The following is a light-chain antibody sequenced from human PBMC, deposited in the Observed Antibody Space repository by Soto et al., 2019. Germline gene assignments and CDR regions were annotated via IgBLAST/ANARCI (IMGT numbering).Light chain of an antibody. Sequence: QSALTQPASVSVSPGQSITISCTGTSSDVGGYNYVSWYQQHPGKAPKLMIYDVSNRPSGVSNRFSGSKSGNTASLTISGLQAEDEADYYCSSYTSSSTLTYVFGTGTKLTVL. CDR1: SSDVGGYNY. J-gene: IGLJ1*01. CDR2: DVS. V-gene: IGLV2-14*01. CDR3: SSYTSSSTLTYV.